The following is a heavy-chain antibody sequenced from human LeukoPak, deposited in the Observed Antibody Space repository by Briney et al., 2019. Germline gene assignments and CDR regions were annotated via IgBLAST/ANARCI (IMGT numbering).Heavy chain of an antibody. CDR2: IRYDGSNK. D-gene: IGHD4-17*01. CDR1: GFTFDDYT. J-gene: IGHJ3*02. CDR3: AKDLYGDQGAEAFDI. V-gene: IGHV3-30*02. Sequence: GGSLRLSCAASGFTFDDYTMHWVRQAPGKGLEWVAFIRYDGSNKYYADSVKGRFTISRDNSKNTLYLQMNSLRAEDTAVYYCAKDLYGDQGAEAFDIWGQGTMVTVSS.